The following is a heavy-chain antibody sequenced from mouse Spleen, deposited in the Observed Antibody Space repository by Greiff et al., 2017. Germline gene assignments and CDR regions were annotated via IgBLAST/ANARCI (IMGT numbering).Heavy chain of an antibody. CDR2: INPSTGGT. Sequence: VQLKQSGPELVKPGASVKISCKASGYSFTGYYMHWVKQSPEKSLEWIGEINPSTGGTSYNQKFKGKATLTVDKSSSTAYMQLKSLTSEDSAVYYCATYYRYDEEDAMGYWGQGTSVTVSS. CDR1: GYSFTGYY. CDR3: ATYYRYDEEDAMGY. J-gene: IGHJ4*01. D-gene: IGHD2-14*01. V-gene: IGHV1-43*01.